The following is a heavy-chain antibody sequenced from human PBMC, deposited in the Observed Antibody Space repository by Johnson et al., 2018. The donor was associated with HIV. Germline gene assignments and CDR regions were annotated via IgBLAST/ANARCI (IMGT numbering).Heavy chain of an antibody. CDR2: ISYDGSNK. CDR1: GFTFSSYA. Sequence: HVQLVESGGGVVQPGRSLRLSCAASGFTFSSYAMHWVRQAPGKGLEWVAVISYDGSNKDYADSVKGRFTISRENSKKTLYLQMNRLRAEDTAVYYCAKDVGASENEELATDYYDFGTGYPVQDPRGVIGAFDIWGQGTMVTVSS. CDR3: AKDVGASENEELATDYYDFGTGYPVQDPRGVIGAFDI. D-gene: IGHD3-3*01. V-gene: IGHV3-30*04. J-gene: IGHJ3*02.